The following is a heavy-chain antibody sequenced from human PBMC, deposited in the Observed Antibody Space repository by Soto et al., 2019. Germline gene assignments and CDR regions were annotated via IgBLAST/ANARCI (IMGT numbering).Heavy chain of an antibody. Sequence: QVQLQESGPGLVKPSETLSLTCTVSGGSISSYYWSWIRQPPGKGLEWIGYISFSGGTNYNPSLKNRVTISVNTSKSQFSGKLSSVTAADPAGYYWATESRRWYGTIWDSWGQGTLVTVSA. CDR3: ATESRRWYGTIWDS. CDR1: GGSISSYY. CDR2: ISFSGGT. V-gene: IGHV4-59*12. D-gene: IGHD6-13*01. J-gene: IGHJ4*02.